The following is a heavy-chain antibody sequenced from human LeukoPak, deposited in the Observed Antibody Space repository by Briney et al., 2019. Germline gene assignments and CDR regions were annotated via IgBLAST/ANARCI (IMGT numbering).Heavy chain of an antibody. CDR1: GGSISSYY. J-gene: IGHJ5*02. D-gene: IGHD3-10*01. Sequence: PSETLSLTCTVSGGSISSYYWSWIRQPPGKGLEWIGYIYYSGSTNYNPSLKSRVTISVNTSKNQFSLKLSSVTAADTAVYYCASGGRKLLWFGESPHWFDPWGQGTLVTVSS. CDR3: ASGGRKLLWFGESPHWFDP. V-gene: IGHV4-59*01. CDR2: IYYSGST.